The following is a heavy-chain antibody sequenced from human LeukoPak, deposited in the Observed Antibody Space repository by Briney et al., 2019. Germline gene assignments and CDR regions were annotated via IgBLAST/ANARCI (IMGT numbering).Heavy chain of an antibody. V-gene: IGHV3-23*01. CDR1: GFTVSSNY. CDR3: AKVKSGYYYSFFDY. Sequence: GGSLRLSCAASGFTVSSNYMSWVRQAPGKGLEWVSAISGSGGNTYYADSVKGRFTISRDNSKNTLYLQMNSLRAEDTAVYYCAKVKSGYYYSFFDYWGQGTLVTVSS. D-gene: IGHD3-22*01. J-gene: IGHJ4*02. CDR2: ISGSGGNT.